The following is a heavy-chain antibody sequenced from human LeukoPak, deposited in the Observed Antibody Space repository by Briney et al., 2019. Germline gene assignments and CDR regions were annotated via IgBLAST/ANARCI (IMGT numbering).Heavy chain of an antibody. J-gene: IGHJ4*02. CDR2: IKQDGSEK. Sequence: PGGSLRLSCAASGFTFSSYWMSWVRQAPGKGLEWVANIKQDGSEKYYVDSVKGRSTISRDNSKNTLYLQMNNLRADDTAVYYCAKKGQADDNGKPDWGQGTLVTVSS. CDR3: AKKGQADDNGKPD. V-gene: IGHV3-7*03. D-gene: IGHD1-1*01. CDR1: GFTFSSYW.